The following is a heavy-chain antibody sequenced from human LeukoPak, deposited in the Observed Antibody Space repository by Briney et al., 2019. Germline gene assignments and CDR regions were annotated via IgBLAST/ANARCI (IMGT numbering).Heavy chain of an antibody. D-gene: IGHD4-17*01. Sequence: GGSLRLSCAASGFTLSTYWMHWVRQAPGKGLVWVSRINSDGTTTTYADSVKGRFTISRDNAKNSLYLQMNSLRDEDTAVYYCARVDYGDYWGQGTLVTVSS. J-gene: IGHJ4*02. CDR1: GFTLSTYW. CDR2: INSDGTTT. V-gene: IGHV3-74*01. CDR3: ARVDYGDY.